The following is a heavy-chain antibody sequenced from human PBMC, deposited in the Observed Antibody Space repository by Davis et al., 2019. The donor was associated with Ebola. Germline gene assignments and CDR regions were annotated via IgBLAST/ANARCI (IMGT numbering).Heavy chain of an antibody. J-gene: IGHJ6*02. CDR1: GFTFSSYG. D-gene: IGHD6-13*01. CDR3: ARDLRRQQLPHYYYYYYGMDV. CDR2: IWYDGSNK. V-gene: IGHV3-33*01. Sequence: PGGSLRLSCAASGFTFSSYGMHWVRQAPGKGLEWVAVIWYDGSNKYYADSVKGRFTISRDNSKNTLYLQMNSLRAEDTAVYYCARDLRRQQLPHYYYYYYGMDVWGQGTTVTVSS.